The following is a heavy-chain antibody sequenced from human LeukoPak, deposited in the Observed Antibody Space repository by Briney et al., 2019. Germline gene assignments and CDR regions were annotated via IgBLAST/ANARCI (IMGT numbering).Heavy chain of an antibody. V-gene: IGHV1-69*13. CDR1: GYTFPNYG. CDR2: IIPIFGTA. J-gene: IGHJ4*02. D-gene: IGHD2-15*01. Sequence: SVKVSCKASGYTFPNYGISWVRQAPGQGLEWMGGIIPIFGTANYAQKFQGRVTITADESTSTAYMELSSLRSEDTAVYYCASYCSGGSCYFDYWGQGTLVTVSS. CDR3: ASYCSGGSCYFDY.